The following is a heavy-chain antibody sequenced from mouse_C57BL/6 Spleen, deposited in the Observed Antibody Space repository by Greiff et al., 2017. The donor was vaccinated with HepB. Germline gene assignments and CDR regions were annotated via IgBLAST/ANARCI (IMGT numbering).Heavy chain of an antibody. V-gene: IGHV1-54*01. CDR2: INPGSGGT. CDR3: ARGTAQATVAY. Sequence: QVQLQQSGAELVRPGTSVKVSCKASGYAFTNYLIEWVKQRPGQGLEWIGVINPGSGGTNYNEQFKAKATLTADKSSSTAYMQLSSLTSEDSAVYFCARGTAQATVAYWGQGTLVTVSA. D-gene: IGHD3-2*02. CDR1: GYAFTNYL. J-gene: IGHJ3*01.